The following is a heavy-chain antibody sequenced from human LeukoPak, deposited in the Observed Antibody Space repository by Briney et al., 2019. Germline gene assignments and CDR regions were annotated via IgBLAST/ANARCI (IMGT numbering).Heavy chain of an antibody. V-gene: IGHV1-46*01. J-gene: IGHJ6*03. D-gene: IGHD3-22*01. Sequence: ASVKVSCKASGYTFTGYYMHWVRQAPGQGLEWMGWINPSGGSTNYAQKFQGRVTMTRDTSTSTVYMELSSLRSEDTAVYYCARDVSYYDSIYYMDVWGKGTTVTISS. CDR2: INPSGGST. CDR1: GYTFTGYY. CDR3: ARDVSYYDSIYYMDV.